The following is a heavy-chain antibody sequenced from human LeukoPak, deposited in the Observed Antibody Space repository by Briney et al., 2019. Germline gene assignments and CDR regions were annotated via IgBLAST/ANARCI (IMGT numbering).Heavy chain of an antibody. J-gene: IGHJ4*02. Sequence: SETLSLTCDISGHSTTRAYYWAWFRQSPGKGPEWIATFFQSQKAFYNASLESRVIMSLATSTTHFSLNLTSVTAADTAVYYCATILPVPYLLDSWGQGTHVTVPS. D-gene: IGHD3-10*02. V-gene: IGHV4-38-2*01. CDR2: FFQSQKA. CDR3: ATILPVPYLLDS. CDR1: GHSTTRAYY.